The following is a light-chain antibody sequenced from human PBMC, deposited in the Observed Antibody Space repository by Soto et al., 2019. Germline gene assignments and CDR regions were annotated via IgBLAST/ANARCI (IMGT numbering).Light chain of an antibody. V-gene: IGKV3-11*01. J-gene: IGKJ3*01. CDR2: EAS. CDR3: QQHRNWPPT. Sequence: EIVLTQSPATLSLSPGQRATLSCRASQSVSGYLAWYQQIPGQAPRLLIHEASKRATDIPARFSGGGSGTDFTLTISTMEPEHFAVYFRQQHRNWPPTFVPGTKVDIK. CDR1: QSVSGY.